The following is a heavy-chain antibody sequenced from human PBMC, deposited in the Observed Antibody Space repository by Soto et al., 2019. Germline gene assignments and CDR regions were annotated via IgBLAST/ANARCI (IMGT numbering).Heavy chain of an antibody. CDR2: IYYSGST. V-gene: IGHV4-59*01. Sequence: SETLSLTCTVSGGSISSYYWSWIRQPPGEGLEWIGYIYYSGSTNYNPSLKSRVTISVDTSKNQFSLKLSSVTAADTAVYYCARGKTSSGYYYWFDPWGQGTLVTVSS. J-gene: IGHJ5*02. D-gene: IGHD3-22*01. CDR3: ARGKTSSGYYYWFDP. CDR1: GGSISSYY.